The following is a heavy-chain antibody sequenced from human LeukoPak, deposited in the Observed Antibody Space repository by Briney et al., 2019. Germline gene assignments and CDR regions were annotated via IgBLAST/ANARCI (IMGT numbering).Heavy chain of an antibody. CDR3: SREPPQSSSGWYNWFDP. V-gene: IGHV1-69*05. CDR1: GGTFSSYA. Sequence: SVKVSCKASGGTFSSYAISWVRQAPGQGLEWMGGIIPIFGTANYAQKFQGRVTITTDESTSTAYMELSSLRSEDTAVYYCSREPPQSSSGWYNWFDPWGQGTLVTVSS. CDR2: IIPIFGTA. J-gene: IGHJ5*02. D-gene: IGHD6-19*01.